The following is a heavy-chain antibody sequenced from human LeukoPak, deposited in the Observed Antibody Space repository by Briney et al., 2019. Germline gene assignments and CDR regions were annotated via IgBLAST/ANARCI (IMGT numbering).Heavy chain of an antibody. J-gene: IGHJ3*02. CDR1: GGSIRSSSYY. Sequence: SETLSLTCTVSGGSIRSSSYYWGWIRQPPGRGLEWIGSIYYSGSTYYNPSLKSRVTISVDTSKNQFSLKLSSVTAADTAVYYCARGRRGRGMVYAQAFDIWGQGTMVTVSS. CDR2: IYYSGST. V-gene: IGHV4-39*01. D-gene: IGHD2-8*01. CDR3: ARGRRGRGMVYAQAFDI.